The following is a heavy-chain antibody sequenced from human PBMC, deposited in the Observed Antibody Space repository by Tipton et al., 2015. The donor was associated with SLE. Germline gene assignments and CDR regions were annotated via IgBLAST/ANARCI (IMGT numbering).Heavy chain of an antibody. CDR1: GFTFSAYG. J-gene: IGHJ2*01. D-gene: IGHD1-20*01. CDR2: IGGSGHST. V-gene: IGHV3-23*01. Sequence: SLRLSCATSGFTFSAYGLHWVRQAPGKGLEWVSTIGGSGHSTYYADSVKGRFTISRDNSNNTLYLQMNSLRAEDAAVYYCAKDPLGNWLPRWYFHAWGRGSLVTVSA. CDR3: AKDPLGNWLPRWYFHA.